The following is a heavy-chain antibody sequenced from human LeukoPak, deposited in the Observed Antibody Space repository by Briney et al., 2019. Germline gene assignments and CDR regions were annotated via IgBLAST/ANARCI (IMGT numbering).Heavy chain of an antibody. CDR3: ARDRPSYYYDSSGYPDY. V-gene: IGHV3-30*04. Sequence: GGSLRLSCAASGFAFSSYAMHWVRQAPGKGLEWVAIISYDGINEYYSDSVKGRFTISRDNFKNTLYLQMNSLRAEDTAVYYCARDRPSYYYDSSGYPDYWGQGTLVTVSS. J-gene: IGHJ4*02. CDR2: ISYDGINE. D-gene: IGHD3-22*01. CDR1: GFAFSSYA.